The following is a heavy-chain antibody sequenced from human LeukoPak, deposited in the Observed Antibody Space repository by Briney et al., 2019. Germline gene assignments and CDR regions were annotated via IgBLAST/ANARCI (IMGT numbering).Heavy chain of an antibody. CDR1: GGSISSSSYY. V-gene: IGHV4-39*07. Sequence: SETLSLTCTVSGGSISSSSYYWGWIRQPPGKGLEWIGSIYYSGSTNYNPSLKSRVTISVDTSKNQFSLKLSSVTAADTAVYYCARDRRPTYDFWSGYDNWFDPWGQGTLVTVSS. CDR3: ARDRRPTYDFWSGYDNWFDP. D-gene: IGHD3-3*01. CDR2: IYYSGST. J-gene: IGHJ5*02.